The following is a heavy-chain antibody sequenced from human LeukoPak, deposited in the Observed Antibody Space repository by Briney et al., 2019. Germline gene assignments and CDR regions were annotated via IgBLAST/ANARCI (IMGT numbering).Heavy chain of an antibody. V-gene: IGHV3-15*01. CDR3: TWRGASFDY. D-gene: IGHD3-10*01. J-gene: IGHJ4*02. CDR2: ILSKTSGEAT. CDR1: GFTFSDAW. Sequence: GGSLRLSCAGSGFTFSDAWVTWVRQAPGKGLEWIGRILSKTSGEATEYAAPVKARFTISRDDSKNMVYLQMNSLKTEDTAVYYCTWRGASFDYWGRGTLVTVSS.